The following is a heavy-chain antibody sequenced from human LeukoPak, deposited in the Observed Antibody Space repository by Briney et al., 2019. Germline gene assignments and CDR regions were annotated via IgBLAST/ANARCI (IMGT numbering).Heavy chain of an antibody. Sequence: ASVKVSCKASGYTFTGYYMHWVRQAPGQGLEWMGIINPSGGSTSYAQKFQGRVTMTRDVSTSTVYMELSSLRSEDTAVYYCARETRGTSLTGLSHFDYWGQGTLVTVSS. D-gene: IGHD3-16*02. CDR1: GYTFTGYY. CDR2: INPSGGST. J-gene: IGHJ4*02. CDR3: ARETRGTSLTGLSHFDY. V-gene: IGHV1-46*01.